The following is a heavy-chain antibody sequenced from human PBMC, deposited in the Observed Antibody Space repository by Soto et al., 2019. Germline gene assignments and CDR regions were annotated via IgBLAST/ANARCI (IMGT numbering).Heavy chain of an antibody. V-gene: IGHV1-69*13. CDR2: IIPIFGTA. CDR3: ARDHSSWSDYDWFDP. CDR1: GGTFSSYA. J-gene: IGHJ5*02. Sequence: SVEVSCKASGGTFSSYAISWVRQAPGQGLEWMGGIIPIFGTANYAQKFQGRVTITADESTSTAYMELSSLRSEDTAVYYCARDHSSWSDYDWFDPWGQGTLVT. D-gene: IGHD6-13*01.